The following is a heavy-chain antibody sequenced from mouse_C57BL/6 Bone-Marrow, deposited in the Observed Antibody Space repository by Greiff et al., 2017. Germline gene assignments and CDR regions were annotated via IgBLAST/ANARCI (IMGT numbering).Heavy chain of an antibody. Sequence: VQLQQPGAELVKPGASVKLSCKAFGSTFPSYWMHWVKQRPGRGLAWIGRIDPNSGGPKYNEKFKSKATLTVDKPSRTADMQRSSLTSEDAAVYYGARIDECYPWFAYWGQGTLVTVSA. CDR3: ARIDECYPWFAY. D-gene: IGHD2-12*01. V-gene: IGHV1-72*01. CDR1: GSTFPSYW. J-gene: IGHJ3*01. CDR2: IDPNSGGP.